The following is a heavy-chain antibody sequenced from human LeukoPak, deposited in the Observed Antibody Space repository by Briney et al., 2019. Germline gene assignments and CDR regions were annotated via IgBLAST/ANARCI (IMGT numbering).Heavy chain of an antibody. Sequence: PSETLSLTCTVSGYSISSGYYWGWIRQPPGKGLEWIGNIFYSGSTYYSPSLKSRVTISLDTSRNQFSLKLNSVTAADTAVYYCAKSNGYGLVDIWGQGTMVTVSS. CDR3: AKSNGYGLVDI. CDR1: GYSISSGYY. J-gene: IGHJ3*02. V-gene: IGHV4-38-2*02. D-gene: IGHD3-10*01. CDR2: IFYSGST.